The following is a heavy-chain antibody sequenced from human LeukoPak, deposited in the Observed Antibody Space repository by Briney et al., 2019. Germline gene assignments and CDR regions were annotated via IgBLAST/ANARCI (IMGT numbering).Heavy chain of an antibody. V-gene: IGHV1-18*01. CDR3: ARVIFYGSGSQLGMDV. D-gene: IGHD3-10*01. J-gene: IGHJ6*02. Sequence: GASVKVSCKASGYTFTSYGISWVRQAPGLGLEWMGWISAYNGNTNYAQKLQGRVTMTTDTSTSTAYMELRSLRSDDTAVYYCARVIFYGSGSQLGMDVWGQGTTVTVSS. CDR1: GYTFTSYG. CDR2: ISAYNGNT.